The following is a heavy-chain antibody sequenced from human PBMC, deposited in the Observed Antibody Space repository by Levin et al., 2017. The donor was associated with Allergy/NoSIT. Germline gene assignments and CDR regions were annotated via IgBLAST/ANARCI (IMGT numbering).Heavy chain of an antibody. V-gene: IGHV3-30*18. D-gene: IGHD3-10*01. CDR3: AKTLIPGGSGNDAFDI. CDR2: ISYDEINE. Sequence: GGSLRLSCVASGFTFSQYGLHWVRQAPGKGLEWVAIISYDEINENYADSVKGRFTISRDRSKNTLYLQMNSLKTEDTALYYCAKTLIPGGSGNDAFDIWGQGTMVTVSS. J-gene: IGHJ3*02. CDR1: GFTFSQYG.